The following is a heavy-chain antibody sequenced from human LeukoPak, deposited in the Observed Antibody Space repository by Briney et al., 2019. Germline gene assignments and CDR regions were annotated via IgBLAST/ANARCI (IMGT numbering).Heavy chain of an antibody. CDR3: ARWFGSGSYYGY. CDR1: GFTFSDYY. V-gene: IGHV3-11*03. CDR2: IRGSSSFT. Sequence: GGSLRLSCAASGFTFSDYYMSWIRQAPGKGRECVSYIRGSSSFTKYADSVKGRFTISRDNAKNSLYLQMRRLSAEDTAVYYCARWFGSGSYYGYWGQGTLVTVSS. D-gene: IGHD3-10*01. J-gene: IGHJ4*02.